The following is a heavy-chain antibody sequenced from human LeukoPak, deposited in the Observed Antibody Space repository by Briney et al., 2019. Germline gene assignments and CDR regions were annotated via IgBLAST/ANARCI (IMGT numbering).Heavy chain of an antibody. Sequence: SETLSLTCTVSGGSISSSSYYWGWIRQPPGRGLEWIANIYYSGSTYYNPSLKSRVTISVDTSKNQLSLKLSAVTAADTAVYYCARRTAVAGTNWLDPWGQGTLVTVSS. CDR1: GGSISSSSYY. D-gene: IGHD6-19*01. J-gene: IGHJ5*02. CDR3: ARRTAVAGTNWLDP. V-gene: IGHV4-39*01. CDR2: IYYSGST.